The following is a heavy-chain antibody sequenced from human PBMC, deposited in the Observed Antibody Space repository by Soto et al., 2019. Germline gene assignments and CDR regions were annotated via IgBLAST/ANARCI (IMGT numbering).Heavy chain of an antibody. CDR1: GFTFSSYW. V-gene: IGHV3-7*01. Sequence: GGSLRLSCAASGFTFSSYWMSWVRQAPGKGLEWVANIKQDGSEKYYVDSVKGRFTISRDNAKNSLYLQMNSLRAEDTAVYYCARDSSPDGSGSYYNFDAFDIWGQGTMVTVSS. J-gene: IGHJ3*02. D-gene: IGHD3-10*01. CDR2: IKQDGSEK. CDR3: ARDSSPDGSGSYYNFDAFDI.